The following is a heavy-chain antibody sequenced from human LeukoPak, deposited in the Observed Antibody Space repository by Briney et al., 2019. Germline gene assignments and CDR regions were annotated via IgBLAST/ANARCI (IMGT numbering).Heavy chain of an antibody. J-gene: IGHJ6*04. CDR2: IKQDGSEK. V-gene: IGHV3-7*01. CDR1: GFTFSSYW. Sequence: GGSLRLSCAASGFTFSSYWMSWVRQAPGKGLEWVANIKQDGSEKYYVDSVKGRFTISRDNAKNSLYLQMNSLSAEDTDVYYCAELGITMIGGAWGKGTTVTISS. D-gene: IGHD3-10*02. CDR3: AELGITMIGGA.